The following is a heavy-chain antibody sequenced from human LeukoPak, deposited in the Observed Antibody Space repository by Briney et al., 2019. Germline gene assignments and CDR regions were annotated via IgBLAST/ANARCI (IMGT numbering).Heavy chain of an antibody. J-gene: IGHJ4*02. D-gene: IGHD3-16*01. Sequence: GGSLRLSCAASGFSFSQSWMNWVRQAPGKGLEWGASINKDGSQIFYVDSVKGRFAISRDNAKNSLYLQLDSLRAEDTALYYCVRDGPAMLDFDYWGQGALVIVSS. CDR2: INKDGSQI. CDR1: GFSFSQSW. CDR3: VRDGPAMLDFDY. V-gene: IGHV3-7*01.